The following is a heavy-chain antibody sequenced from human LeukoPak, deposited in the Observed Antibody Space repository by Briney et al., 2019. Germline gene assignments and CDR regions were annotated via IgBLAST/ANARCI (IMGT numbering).Heavy chain of an antibody. CDR3: ARGTSGWYWLDP. CDR1: GYTFDSYG. CDR2: ISVHSGET. Sequence: GASVKVSCKASGYTFDSYGITWVRQAPGQGLEWMGWISVHSGETDSAQNVKGRVTMTTDTSTTTAYLELRGLTSDDTAVYYCARGTSGWYWLDPWGQGTLVIVSA. D-gene: IGHD6-19*01. J-gene: IGHJ5*02. V-gene: IGHV1-18*01.